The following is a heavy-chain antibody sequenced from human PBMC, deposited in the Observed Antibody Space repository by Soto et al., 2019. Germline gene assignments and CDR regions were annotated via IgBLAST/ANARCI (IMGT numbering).Heavy chain of an antibody. J-gene: IGHJ4*02. CDR2: ISAYNGNT. D-gene: IGHD3-9*01. Sequence: QVQLVQSGAEVKKPGASVKVSCKASGYTFTSYGISWVRQAPGQGLEWMGWISAYNGNTNYAQKLQGRVTMTTETSTSTDYMELRSLRSDATAVYYCAGGASILTGYCPLDYWGQGTLVTVSS. V-gene: IGHV1-18*01. CDR1: GYTFTSYG. CDR3: AGGASILTGYCPLDY.